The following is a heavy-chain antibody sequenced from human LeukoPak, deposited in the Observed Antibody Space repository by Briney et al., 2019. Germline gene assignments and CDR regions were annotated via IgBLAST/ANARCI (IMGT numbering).Heavy chain of an antibody. Sequence: GGSLRLSCAASGFTVSSNYMSCVRQAPGKGLEWVSVIYSNDRTYYADSVKGRFTISRDNSKNTLYLQMNSLRAEDTAVYYCASADNPPYNSGDFDYWGQGTLVTVSS. CDR1: GFTVSSNY. D-gene: IGHD6-19*01. V-gene: IGHV3-53*01. CDR2: IYSNDRT. CDR3: ASADNPPYNSGDFDY. J-gene: IGHJ4*02.